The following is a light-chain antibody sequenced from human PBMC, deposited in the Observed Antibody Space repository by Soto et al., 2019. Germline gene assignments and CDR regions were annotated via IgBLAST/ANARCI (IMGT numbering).Light chain of an antibody. CDR1: QDVGRW. Sequence: DIQMTQSPSSLSASVGDTVTITCRSSQDVGRWLSWYQQKPGKSPQLLIYDVSTLHSNAPSLCSGGCSGAEFTLIVSILQPDDFTNYYCQQYHAYPYTFGQGTKVDIK. V-gene: IGKV1D-16*01. CDR3: QQYHAYPYT. J-gene: IGKJ2*01. CDR2: DVS.